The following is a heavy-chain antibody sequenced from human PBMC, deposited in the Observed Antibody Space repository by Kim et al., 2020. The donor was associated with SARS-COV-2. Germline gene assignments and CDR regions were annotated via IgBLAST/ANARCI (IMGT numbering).Heavy chain of an antibody. CDR1: GFTVSSNY. CDR2: IYSDGST. D-gene: IGHD3-10*01. CDR3: ARAVGTGVYYYYYMDV. J-gene: IGHJ6*03. Sequence: GGSLRLSCAASGFTVSSNYMSWVRQAPGKGLEWVSIIYSDGSTYYADSVKGRFTISRDNSKNTVYLQMNSLRAEDTAVYYCARAVGTGVYYYYYMDVWGKGTTGTVSS. V-gene: IGHV3-66*01.